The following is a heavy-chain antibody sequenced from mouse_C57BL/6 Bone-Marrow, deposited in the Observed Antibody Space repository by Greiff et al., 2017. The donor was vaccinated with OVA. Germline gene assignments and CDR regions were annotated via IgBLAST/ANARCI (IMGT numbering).Heavy chain of an antibody. CDR2: IDPENGDT. Sequence: QLQQSGAELVRPGASVKLSCTASGFNIKDDYMHWVKQRPEQGLEWIGWIDPENGDTEYASKFQGKATITADTSSNTAYLQHSSLTSEDTAVYYCTTGYDFWFAYWGQGTLVTVSA. V-gene: IGHV14-4*01. CDR1: GFNIKDDY. CDR3: TTGYDFWFAY. J-gene: IGHJ3*01. D-gene: IGHD2-4*01.